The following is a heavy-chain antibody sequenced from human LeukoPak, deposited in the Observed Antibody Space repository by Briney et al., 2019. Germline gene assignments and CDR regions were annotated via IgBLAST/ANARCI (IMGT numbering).Heavy chain of an antibody. CDR1: GGTFSSYA. V-gene: IGHV1-69*13. D-gene: IGHD4-17*01. CDR3: ARDRAVTTPSNYYYYMDV. Sequence: SVKVSCKASGGTFSSYAISWVRQAPGQGLEWMGGIIPIFGTANYAQKFQGRVTITADESTSTAYMELSSLRSEDTAVYYCARDRAVTTPSNYYYYMDVWGKGTTVTVSS. CDR2: IIPIFGTA. J-gene: IGHJ6*03.